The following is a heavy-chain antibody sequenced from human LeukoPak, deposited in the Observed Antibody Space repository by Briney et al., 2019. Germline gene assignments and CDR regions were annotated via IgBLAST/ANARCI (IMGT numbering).Heavy chain of an antibody. J-gene: IGHJ4*02. CDR1: GFTFSSHW. D-gene: IGHD3-3*01. CDR3: ARGHGYWSFG. V-gene: IGHV3-7*01. CDR2: IKQDGSEK. Sequence: GGSLRLSCAASGFTFSSHWMSWVRQAPGKGLEWVANIKQDGSEKYYVDSVKGRFTISRDNAKNSLYLQMNSLRAEDTAVYYCARGHGYWSFGWGQGTLVTVSS.